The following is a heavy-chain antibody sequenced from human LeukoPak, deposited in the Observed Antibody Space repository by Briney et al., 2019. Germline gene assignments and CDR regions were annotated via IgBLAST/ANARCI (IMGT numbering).Heavy chain of an antibody. J-gene: IGHJ5*02. CDR3: ARGHSSGWYTAWGDRDWFDP. CDR1: GGSFSGYY. V-gene: IGHV4-34*01. CDR2: INHSGST. Sequence: SETLSLTCAVYGGSFSGYYWSWIRQPPGKGLEWIGEINHSGSTNYNPSLKSRVTISVDTSKNQFSLKLSSVTAADTAVYYCARGHSSGWYTAWGDRDWFDPWGQGTLVTVSS. D-gene: IGHD6-19*01.